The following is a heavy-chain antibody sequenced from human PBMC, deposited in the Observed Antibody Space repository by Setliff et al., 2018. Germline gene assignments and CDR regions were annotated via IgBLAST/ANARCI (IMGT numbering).Heavy chain of an antibody. V-gene: IGHV1-46*01. J-gene: IGHJ6*02. CDR1: GGTFRSYA. CDR3: GRQQLAYYYYYYGMDV. D-gene: IGHD6-13*01. CDR2: INPSGGST. Sequence: ASVKVSCKASGGTFRSYAISWVRQAPGQGLEWMGIINPSGGSTSYAQKLQGRVTMTTDTSTSTAYMELRSLRSDDTAVYYCGRQQLAYYYYYYGMDVWGQGTTVTVSS.